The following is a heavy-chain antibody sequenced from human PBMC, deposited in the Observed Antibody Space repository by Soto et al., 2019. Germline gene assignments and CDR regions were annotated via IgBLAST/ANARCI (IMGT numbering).Heavy chain of an antibody. CDR2: ISSSSSTI. D-gene: IGHD1-26*01. J-gene: IGHJ4*02. Sequence: GGSLRLSCAASGFTFSSYNMNWVRQAPGKGLEWVSYISSSSSTIYYADSVKGRFTISRDNAKNSLYLQVNSLRAEDTAVYYCARARGRFDYWGQGTLVTVSS. CDR3: ARARGRFDY. CDR1: GFTFSSYN. V-gene: IGHV3-48*01.